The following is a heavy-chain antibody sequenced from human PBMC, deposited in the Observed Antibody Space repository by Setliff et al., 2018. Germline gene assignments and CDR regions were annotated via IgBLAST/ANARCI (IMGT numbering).Heavy chain of an antibody. D-gene: IGHD3-3*01. CDR3: ARGKTFFGAFIRAFDI. CDR1: GGSISSSNFY. CDR2: IYYGGTT. Sequence: SETLSLTCSVSGGSISSSNFYWVWIRQPPGKGLEWIGSIYYGGTTPYNPSLKSRVTISIDTSKNQFSLKLSSVTAADTAVYHCARGKTFFGAFIRAFDIWGQGRMVTVSS. V-gene: IGHV4-39*07. J-gene: IGHJ3*02.